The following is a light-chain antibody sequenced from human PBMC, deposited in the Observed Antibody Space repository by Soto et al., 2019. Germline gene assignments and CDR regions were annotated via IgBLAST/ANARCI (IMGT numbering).Light chain of an antibody. J-gene: IGLJ1*01. V-gene: IGLV2-14*01. CDR3: SSYTSSSTLDV. CDR2: DVS. CDR1: SSDVGGYNY. Sequence: QSALTQPASVSGSPGQSITISCTGTSSDVGGYNYVSWYQQHPGKAPKLMIYDVSNRPSGVSNRFSGSKSGNTASLTISGLQAEDAADYYCSSYTSSSTLDVFGTGTQLTVL.